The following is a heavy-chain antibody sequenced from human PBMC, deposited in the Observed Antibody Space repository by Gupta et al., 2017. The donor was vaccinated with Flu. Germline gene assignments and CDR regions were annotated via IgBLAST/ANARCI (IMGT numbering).Heavy chain of an antibody. CDR2: IKQDGSET. CDR1: AFSLSQYW. D-gene: IGHD3-16*01. CDR3: ARRRGGTDALFDYYDY. J-gene: IGHJ4*02. V-gene: IGHV3-7*01. Sequence: EVYLVESGGGLVQPGGSLRLSCTTSAFSLSQYWMNWVRQAPGKGLEWVANIKQDGSETHYLDSVGGRFTISRDNAQNSLYLQMSGLTVEDTAMYYCARRRGGTDALFDYYDYWGRGTLVSVST.